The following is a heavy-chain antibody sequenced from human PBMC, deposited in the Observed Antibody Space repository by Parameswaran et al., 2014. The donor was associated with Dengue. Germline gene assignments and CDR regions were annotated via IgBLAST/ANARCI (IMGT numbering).Heavy chain of an antibody. J-gene: IGHJ5*02. Sequence: VRQMPGKGLEWVANIKQDGSEKYYVDSVKGRFTISRDNAKNSLYLQMNSLRAEDTAVYYCARDESGNWNDWFDPWGQGTLVTVSS. CDR3: ARDESGNWNDWFDP. V-gene: IGHV3-7*01. D-gene: IGHD1-1*01. CDR2: IKQDGSEK.